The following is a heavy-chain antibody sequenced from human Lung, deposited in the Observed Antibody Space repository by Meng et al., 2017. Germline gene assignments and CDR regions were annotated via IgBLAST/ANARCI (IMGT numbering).Heavy chain of an antibody. CDR1: GFYFNNAW. D-gene: IGHD1-26*01. CDR2: IKSNTDGGTA. CDR3: TWDDKAVSDY. V-gene: IGHV3-15*01. J-gene: IGHJ4*02. Sequence: VNLGEAGGDLVKPGGSLRLSCAASGFYFNNAWMSWVRQAPGKGLEWVGRIKSNTDGGTAEYAAPVTGRFTISRDDSKSTLYLQMSGLRIDDTGVYYCTWDDKAVSDYWGQGTLVTVSS.